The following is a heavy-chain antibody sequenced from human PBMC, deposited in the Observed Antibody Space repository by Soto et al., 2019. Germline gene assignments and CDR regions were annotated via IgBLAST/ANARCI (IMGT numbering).Heavy chain of an antibody. V-gene: IGHV3-15*07. CDR2: INGDGGTT. D-gene: IGHD3-22*01. Sequence: GSLRLSCAASAFTFKNHWMHWVRQVPGKGPVWVSRINGDGGTTDYAAPVKGRFTISRDDSKNTLYLQMNSLKTEDTAVYYCTTDPVTMIVVVPSSGWGQGTLVTVSS. CDR3: TTDPVTMIVVVPSSG. J-gene: IGHJ4*02. CDR1: AFTFKNHW.